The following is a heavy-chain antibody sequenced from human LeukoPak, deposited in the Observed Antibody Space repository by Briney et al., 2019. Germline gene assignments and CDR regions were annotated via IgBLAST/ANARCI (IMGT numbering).Heavy chain of an antibody. CDR2: INSDGSST. J-gene: IGHJ4*02. V-gene: IGHV3-74*01. CDR1: GFTFSSYW. CDR3: ARDSGYYDILAAD. D-gene: IGHD3-9*01. Sequence: PGGSLRLSCPASGFTFSSYWMHWVRQAPGKGLAWVSRINSDGSSTSYADSVKGRFTISRDNAKNTLYLQMNSLRAEDTAVYYCARDSGYYDILAADWGQGTLVTVSS.